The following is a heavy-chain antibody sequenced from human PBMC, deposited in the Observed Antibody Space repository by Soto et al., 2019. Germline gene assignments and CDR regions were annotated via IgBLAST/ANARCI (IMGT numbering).Heavy chain of an antibody. D-gene: IGHD3-3*01. CDR1: GLPFSSYA. V-gene: IGHV3-23*01. CDR2: IGGSGGDT. J-gene: IGHJ4*02. CDR3: ARRTWRGRADY. Sequence: EVQLLASGGGLVQPGGSLRLSCAASGLPFSSYAMSWVRKAPGKGLEWVSAIGGSGGDTFYADSVKGRFTVSRDNAENTLRLQLNSLRVEDTAIYYCARRTWRGRADYWGQGILVTVSS.